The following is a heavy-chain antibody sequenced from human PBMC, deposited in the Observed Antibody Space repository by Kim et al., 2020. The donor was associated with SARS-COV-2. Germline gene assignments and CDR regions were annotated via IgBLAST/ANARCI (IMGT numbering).Heavy chain of an antibody. D-gene: IGHD3-10*01. CDR3: ATYNAAWGGKGY. CDR2: IYNLGSS. V-gene: IGHV4-61*01. Sequence: SETLSLTCTVSGVSLTGGTYHWSWIRQPPGKGLEWIGQIYNLGSSNFNPSLKSRLTMSVDTSKNQFFLRLSDVTAADTALYFCATYNAAWGGKGYWGQGTLVTVSS. J-gene: IGHJ4*02. CDR1: GVSLTGGTYH.